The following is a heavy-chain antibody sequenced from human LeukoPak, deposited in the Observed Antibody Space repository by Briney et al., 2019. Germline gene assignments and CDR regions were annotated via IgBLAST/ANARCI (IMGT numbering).Heavy chain of an antibody. CDR1: GGSLSSADYY. CDR2: IYYTGTT. CDR3: ASVVVVAATSRAEYFQH. Sequence: SETLSLTCTVSGGSLSSADYYWSWIRQPPGKGLEWIGYIYYTGTTYYNPSLQSRITISVDTSKNQFSLKLSSVTAADTAVYYCASVVVVAATSRAEYFQHWGQGTLVTVSS. V-gene: IGHV4-30-4*08. D-gene: IGHD2-15*01. J-gene: IGHJ1*01.